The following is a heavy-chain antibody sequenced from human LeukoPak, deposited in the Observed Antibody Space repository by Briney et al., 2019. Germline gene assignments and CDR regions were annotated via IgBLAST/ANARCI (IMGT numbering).Heavy chain of an antibody. CDR2: ISGGGVST. V-gene: IGHV3-23*01. D-gene: IGHD1-20*01. Sequence: RPGGSLRLSCAASGFTFNNYAVGWVRQAPGKGLEWVSAISGGGVSTYYADSVKGRFTISRDNSKTTLYLQMNSLRAEDTAVYYCAKNVNGGNWYYFDHWGQGTLVTVSS. CDR1: GFTFNNYA. J-gene: IGHJ4*02. CDR3: AKNVNGGNWYYFDH.